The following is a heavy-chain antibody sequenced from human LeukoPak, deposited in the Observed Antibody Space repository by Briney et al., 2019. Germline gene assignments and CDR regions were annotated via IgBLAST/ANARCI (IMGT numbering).Heavy chain of an antibody. CDR2: IIPIFGTA. V-gene: IGHV1-69*13. J-gene: IGHJ5*02. CDR3: ARVWDYDFWGGYHSHWFDP. Sequence: ASVKVSCKASGGTFSNYAISWVRQAPGQGLEWMGGIIPIFGTANYAQKFQGRVTITADESTSTAYMELSSLRSEDTAVYYCARVWDYDFWGGYHSHWFDPWGQGTLVTVSS. D-gene: IGHD3-3*01. CDR1: GGTFSNYA.